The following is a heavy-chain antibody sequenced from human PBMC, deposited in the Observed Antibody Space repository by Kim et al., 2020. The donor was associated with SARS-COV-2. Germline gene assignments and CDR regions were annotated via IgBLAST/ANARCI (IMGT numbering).Heavy chain of an antibody. V-gene: IGHV4-61*03. J-gene: IGHJ2*01. CDR3: ARSGIRPWYFDL. Sequence: TYNPSLTSRVNISVDTSKNHFSLKLSSVTAADTAVYYCARSGIRPWYFDLWGRGTLVTVSS. D-gene: IGHD4-17*01.